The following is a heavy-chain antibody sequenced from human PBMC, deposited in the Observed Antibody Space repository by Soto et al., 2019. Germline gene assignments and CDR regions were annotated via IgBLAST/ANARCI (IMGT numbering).Heavy chain of an antibody. CDR3: TADGGIALRTRFDY. D-gene: IGHD6-13*01. J-gene: IGHJ4*02. CDR2: IKSKTDGGTT. V-gene: IGHV3-15*01. CDR1: GFTFTNAW. Sequence: EVQVVESGGDLVKPGGSFRLSCTASGFTFTNAWLGWVRLSPGKGLEWIGRIKSKTDGGTTDYAAPVKGRFTISRDDSNNTVFLQMSSLKTEDTAVYYCTADGGIALRTRFDYWGQGTLVPVSP.